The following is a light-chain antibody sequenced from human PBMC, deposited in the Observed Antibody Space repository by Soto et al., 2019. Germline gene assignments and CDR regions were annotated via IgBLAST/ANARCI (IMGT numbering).Light chain of an antibody. CDR2: DAS. V-gene: IGKV3-11*01. Sequence: EVVLTQSPAILSLSPGERATLSCRASQSIGNSLAWYQQKPGQAPGLLIYDASNRATGIPGRISGSGSGTDFTLTISSLEVEDFAVYYCQHRGNWPAFGGGTKVEIK. J-gene: IGKJ4*01. CDR3: QHRGNWPA. CDR1: QSIGNS.